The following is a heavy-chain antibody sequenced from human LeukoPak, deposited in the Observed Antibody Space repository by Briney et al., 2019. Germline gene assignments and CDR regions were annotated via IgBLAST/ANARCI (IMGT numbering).Heavy chain of an antibody. D-gene: IGHD2-2*02. CDR2: IYTSGST. Sequence: SXXLSLTCTVSGGSISSGSYYWSWIRQPAGKGLEGIGRIYTSGSTNNNPPRKSQFTITVNTSKNKFSLKLSSVTAADTAVCYCANSGGVECSSGTCYTTWHFDLWGRGTLVTVSS. CDR3: ANSGGVECSSGTCYTTWHFDL. J-gene: IGHJ2*01. CDR1: GGSISSGSYY. V-gene: IGHV4-61*02.